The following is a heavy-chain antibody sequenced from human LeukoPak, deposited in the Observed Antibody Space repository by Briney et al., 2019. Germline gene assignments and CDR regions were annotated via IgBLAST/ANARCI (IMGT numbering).Heavy chain of an antibody. CDR2: ISYDGKNK. V-gene: IGHV3-30*04. CDR1: GFTFSGYP. CDR3: ARWALDGAANKNPGFDS. D-gene: IGHD1-26*01. Sequence: GGSLRLSCAASGFTFSGYPMHWVRQAPAKGLEWVAVISYDGKNKYYADSVKGRFTISRDDAKKSVDLQMNSLRVEDTAVYYCARWALDGAANKNPGFDSWGQGTLVTVSS. J-gene: IGHJ4*02.